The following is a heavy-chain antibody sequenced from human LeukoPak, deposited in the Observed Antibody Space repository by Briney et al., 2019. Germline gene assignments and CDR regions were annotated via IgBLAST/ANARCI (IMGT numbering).Heavy chain of an antibody. Sequence: PSETLSLTCAVSGYSISSGYYWGWIRQPPGKGLEWIGSIYHSGSTYYNPSLKSRVTISVDTSKNQFSLKLSSVTAADTAVYYCARHYYDFWSGYRGDWFDPWGQGTLVTVSS. V-gene: IGHV4-38-2*01. CDR1: GYSISSGYY. D-gene: IGHD3-3*01. J-gene: IGHJ5*02. CDR2: IYHSGST. CDR3: ARHYYDFWSGYRGDWFDP.